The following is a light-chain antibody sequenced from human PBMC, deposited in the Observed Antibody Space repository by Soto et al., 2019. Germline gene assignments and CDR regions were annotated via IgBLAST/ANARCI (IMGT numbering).Light chain of an antibody. CDR3: QQYGSSSN. Sequence: EIVLTQSPGTLSLSPGERATLSCRAIQSVSSSYLAWYQQKPGQAPRLVIYGASSSATGIPDRFSGSGSGTDFTLTISRLAPEDFAVYYCQQYGSSSNFGGGTKVEIK. CDR2: GAS. V-gene: IGKV3-20*01. J-gene: IGKJ4*01. CDR1: QSVSSSY.